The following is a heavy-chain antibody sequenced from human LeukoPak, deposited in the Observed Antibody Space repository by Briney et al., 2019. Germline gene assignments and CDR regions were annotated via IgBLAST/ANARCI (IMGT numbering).Heavy chain of an antibody. CDR1: GYSISRGYC. Sequence: RPSETLSLTCAVAGYSISRGYCWGWIRQPPGKGLEWVGRIYHSGSTYYNTPLNSGATISVDTSKNQFSLKLNSVTAADTAVYYCARDPRIQLLLKSFDYWGGGTLLTVSS. CDR2: IYHSGST. V-gene: IGHV4-38-2*02. D-gene: IGHD5-18*01. CDR3: ARDPRIQLLLKSFDY. J-gene: IGHJ4*02.